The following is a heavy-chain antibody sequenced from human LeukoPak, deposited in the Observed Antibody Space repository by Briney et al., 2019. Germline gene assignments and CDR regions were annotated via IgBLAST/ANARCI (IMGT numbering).Heavy chain of an antibody. J-gene: IGHJ4*02. CDR2: ISDSGGST. V-gene: IGHV3-23*01. Sequence: PGGSLRLSCAASGFTFSTYAMSWVRQAPGKGLEWVSAISDSGGSTYYADSVKGRFTISRDNSKNTLYLQMNSLRAEDTAIHYCAKGVERGYSYAYYFDYWGQGTLVTVSS. D-gene: IGHD5-18*01. CDR1: GFTFSTYA. CDR3: AKGVERGYSYAYYFDY.